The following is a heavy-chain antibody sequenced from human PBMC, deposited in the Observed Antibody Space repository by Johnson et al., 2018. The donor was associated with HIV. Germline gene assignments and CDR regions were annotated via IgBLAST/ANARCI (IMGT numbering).Heavy chain of an antibody. D-gene: IGHD6-13*01. Sequence: VQLVESGGGLVQPGGSLRLSCAVSGFTFSSYWMSWVRQAPGKGLEWVANIKEDGSEKYYVDSVKGRFTISRDNVKNSLYLQMNSLRVEDTAVYYCARVGIVAAGGWGTNYAFDIWGQGTMVTVSS. CDR3: ARVGIVAAGGWGTNYAFDI. V-gene: IGHV3-7*05. CDR1: GFTFSSYW. CDR2: IKEDGSEK. J-gene: IGHJ3*02.